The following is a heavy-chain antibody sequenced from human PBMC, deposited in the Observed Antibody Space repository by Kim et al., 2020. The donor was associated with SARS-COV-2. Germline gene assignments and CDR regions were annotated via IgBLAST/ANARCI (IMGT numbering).Heavy chain of an antibody. Sequence: SETLSLTCTVSGGSISSYYWSWIRQPPGKGLEWVGCIYDSGSTNYNPSLKSRVTISVDTSKNQFSLKLSTVTAADTAVYYCAGISAHYFDYWGQGTLVTV. CDR3: AGISAHYFDY. J-gene: IGHJ4*02. CDR1: GGSISSYY. D-gene: IGHD1-26*01. V-gene: IGHV4-59*08. CDR2: IYDSGST.